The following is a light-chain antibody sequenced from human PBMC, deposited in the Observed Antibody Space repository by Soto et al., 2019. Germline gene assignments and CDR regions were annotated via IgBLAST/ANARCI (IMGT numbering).Light chain of an antibody. CDR3: SSFAGFNKRFV. CDR2: EVN. V-gene: IGLV2-8*01. Sequence: QSVLTQPPSASGSPGQSVTISCTGTSSDVGGYNFVSWYQQHPGYAPKLMIYEVNKRPSGVPDRFSGSKSGNTASLTVSGLQAEDEDDYYCSSFAGFNKRFVFGTGTKVTVL. J-gene: IGLJ1*01. CDR1: SSDVGGYNF.